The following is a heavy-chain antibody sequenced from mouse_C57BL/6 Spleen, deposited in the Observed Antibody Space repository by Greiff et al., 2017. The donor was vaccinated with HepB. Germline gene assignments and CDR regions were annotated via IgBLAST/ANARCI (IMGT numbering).Heavy chain of an antibody. J-gene: IGHJ2*01. Sequence: QVQLQQSGPELVKPGASVKISCKASGYAFSSSWMNWVKQRPGKGLEWIGRIYPGDGDTNYNGKFKGKATLTADKSSSTAYMQLSSLTSKDSAVYFCARDDGYYGKYFDYWGQGTTLTVSS. V-gene: IGHV1-82*01. CDR2: IYPGDGDT. CDR1: GYAFSSSW. D-gene: IGHD2-3*01. CDR3: ARDDGYYGKYFDY.